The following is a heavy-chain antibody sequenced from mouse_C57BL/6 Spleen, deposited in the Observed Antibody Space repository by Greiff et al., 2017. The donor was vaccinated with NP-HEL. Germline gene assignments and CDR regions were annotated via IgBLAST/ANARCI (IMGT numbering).Heavy chain of an antibody. V-gene: IGHV1-81*01. Sequence: VQLQQSGAELARPGASVKLSCKASGYTFTSYGISWVKQRTGQGLEWIGEIYPRSGNTYYNEKFKGKATLTADKSYSTAYMELRSLTSEDSAVYFCARGLGDYWGQGTTLTVSS. CDR3: ARGLGDY. CDR2: IYPRSGNT. CDR1: GYTFTSYG. J-gene: IGHJ2*01. D-gene: IGHD4-1*01.